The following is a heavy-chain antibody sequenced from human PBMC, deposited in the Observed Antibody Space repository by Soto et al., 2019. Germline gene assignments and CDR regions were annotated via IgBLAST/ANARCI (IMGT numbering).Heavy chain of an antibody. V-gene: IGHV1-18*01. CDR1: GYTFSSYG. D-gene: IGHD1-7*01. J-gene: IGHJ5*02. CDR2: ISAYNGNT. CDR3: ARDRGYNWNYGWFDP. Sequence: QVQLVQSGAEVKKPGASVKVSCKASGYTFSSYGISWVRQAPGQGLEWMGRISAYNGNTNYAQKLQGRVTMTTDTSTSTAYMELRSLRSDDTAVYYCARDRGYNWNYGWFDPWGQGTLVTVYS.